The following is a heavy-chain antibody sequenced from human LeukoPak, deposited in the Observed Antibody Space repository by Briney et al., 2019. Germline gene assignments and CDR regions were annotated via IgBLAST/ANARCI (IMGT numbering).Heavy chain of an antibody. CDR3: AREMATITDFDY. V-gene: IGHV3-21*01. Sequence: GGSLRLSCAASGFTFSSYSMNWARQAPGKGLEWDSSISSSSSYIYYADSVKGRFTISRDNGKNSLYLQMNSLRAEDTAVYYCAREMATITDFDYWGQGTLVTVSS. CDR1: GFTFSSYS. D-gene: IGHD5-24*01. J-gene: IGHJ4*02. CDR2: ISSSSSYI.